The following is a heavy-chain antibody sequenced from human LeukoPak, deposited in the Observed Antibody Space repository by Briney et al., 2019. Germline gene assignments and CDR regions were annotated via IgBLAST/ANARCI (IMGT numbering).Heavy chain of an antibody. D-gene: IGHD1-26*01. J-gene: IGHJ4*02. CDR2: INPNGGGT. CDR3: AIVNILGATFDY. Sequence: ASVKVSCKASGYTFTGYYMHWVRQAPGQGLEWMGWINPNGGGTNYAQRFQGRVTLTRDTSISTAYMELSRLRSDDTAVYYWAIVNILGATFDYWGQGTLVTVSS. V-gene: IGHV1-2*02. CDR1: GYTFTGYY.